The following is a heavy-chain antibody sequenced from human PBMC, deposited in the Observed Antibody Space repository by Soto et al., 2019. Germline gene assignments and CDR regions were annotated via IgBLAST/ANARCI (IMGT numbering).Heavy chain of an antibody. V-gene: IGHV3-33*01. J-gene: IGHJ4*02. CDR1: GFSFSAHG. CDR2: INDGSEE. CDR3: ARDDLFVGDGLDH. Sequence: QVQLVESGGGVVRPGTSLRLSCAATGFSFSAHGMHWVRQAPGKGLEWLAVINDGSEEGYADSVRGRFTISRDNARNILYLQIDSLRAEDSAVYFCARDDLFVGDGLDHWGQGPGVTVSS.